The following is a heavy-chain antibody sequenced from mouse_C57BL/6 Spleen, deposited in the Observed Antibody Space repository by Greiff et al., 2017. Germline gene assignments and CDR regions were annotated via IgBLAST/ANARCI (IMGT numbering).Heavy chain of an antibody. J-gene: IGHJ4*01. Sequence: LVESGAELVRPGASVTLSCKASGYTFTDYEMHWVKQTPVHGLEWIGAIDPETGGTAYNQKFKGKAILTADKSSSTAYMDLRSLTSEDSAVYYCIAQAGAMDYWGQGTSVTVSS. D-gene: IGHD3-2*02. CDR2: IDPETGGT. V-gene: IGHV1-15*01. CDR1: GYTFTDYE. CDR3: IAQAGAMDY.